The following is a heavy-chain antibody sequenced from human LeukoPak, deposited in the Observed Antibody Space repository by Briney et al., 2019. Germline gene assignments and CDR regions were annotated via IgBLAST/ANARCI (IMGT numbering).Heavy chain of an antibody. Sequence: GGSLRLSCAASGFTFSSFAMSWVRQAPGKGLEWVSVIYSGGSTYYADSAKGRFTISRDNSKNTLYLQMESLRAEDTAVYYCAAYDFWSGYSAGIDYWGQGTLVTVSS. CDR1: GFTFSSFA. CDR3: AAYDFWSGYSAGIDY. V-gene: IGHV3-53*01. CDR2: IYSGGST. J-gene: IGHJ4*02. D-gene: IGHD3-3*01.